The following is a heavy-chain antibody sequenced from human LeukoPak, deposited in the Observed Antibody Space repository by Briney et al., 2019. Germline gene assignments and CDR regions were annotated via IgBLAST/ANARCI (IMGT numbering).Heavy chain of an antibody. CDR3: ARSRGSSGYPSNSYYYYMDV. D-gene: IGHD3-22*01. CDR1: GGTISSYY. CDR2: IYTSGST. V-gene: IGHV4-4*07. J-gene: IGHJ6*03. Sequence: SETLSPTCTVSGGTISSYYWSWIRQPAGKGLEWIGRIYTSGSTNYNPSLKSRVTMSVDTSKTQFSLKLSSVTAADTAVYYCARSRGSSGYPSNSYYYYMDVWGKGTTVTVSS.